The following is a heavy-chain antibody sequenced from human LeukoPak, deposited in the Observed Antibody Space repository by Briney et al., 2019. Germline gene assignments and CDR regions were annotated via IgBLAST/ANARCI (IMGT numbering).Heavy chain of an antibody. J-gene: IGHJ4*02. CDR3: AKALDTYGYMRFDY. CDR2: INVGGDTT. V-gene: IGHV3-23*01. CDR1: GFTFVSYA. Sequence: PGGSLRLSCATSGFTFVSYAMTWVRQAPGKGLEWVSAINVGGDTTYYADSVKGRFTVSRDRSTNTLFLQMSSLRAEDSGMYYCAKALDTYGYMRFDYWGQGTLVTVSS. D-gene: IGHD5-24*01.